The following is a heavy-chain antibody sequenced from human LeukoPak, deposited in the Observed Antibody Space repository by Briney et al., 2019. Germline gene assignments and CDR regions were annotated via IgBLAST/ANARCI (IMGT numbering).Heavy chain of an antibody. CDR1: GGSISSGGYS. J-gene: IGHJ3*02. CDR3: ARGWGIDYDSSGPDAFDI. CDR2: IYHGGST. D-gene: IGHD3-22*01. V-gene: IGHV4-30-2*01. Sequence: PSETLSLTCAVSGGSISSGGYSWSWIRQPPGKGLEWIGYIYHGGSTYYNPSLKSRVTISVDRSKNQFSLKLSSVTAADTAVYYCARGWGIDYDSSGPDAFDIWGQGTMVTVSS.